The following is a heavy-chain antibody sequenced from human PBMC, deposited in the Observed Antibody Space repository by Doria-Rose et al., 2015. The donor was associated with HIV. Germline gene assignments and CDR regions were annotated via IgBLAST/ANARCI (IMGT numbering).Heavy chain of an antibody. CDR3: ARIKSSRWYHKYYFDS. J-gene: IGHJ4*02. Sequence: SGPVLVKPIETLTLTCTVSGVSLSSPGMGVSWIRQPPGKALEWLANIFSDDERSYKTSLKSRLTISRGTSKSQVVLTMTDMDPVDTATYYCARIKSSRWYHKYYFDSWGQGTLVIVSA. CDR2: IFSDDER. V-gene: IGHV2-26*01. D-gene: IGHD6-13*01. CDR1: GVSLSSPGMG.